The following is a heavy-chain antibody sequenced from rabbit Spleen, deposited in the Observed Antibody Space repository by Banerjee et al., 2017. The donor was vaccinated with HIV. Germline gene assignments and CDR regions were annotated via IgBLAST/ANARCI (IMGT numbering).Heavy chain of an antibody. V-gene: IGHV1S40*01. Sequence: QSLEESGGDLVKPGASLALTCKASGFTISSSYDMCWVRQAPGKGLEWIACIDGASSGSTFYASWAKGRFTISKTSSTTVDLKMTSLAAADTATYFCARFYAGYGDFGYAAMWGPGTLVTVS. J-gene: IGHJ4*01. CDR3: ARFYAGYGDFGYAAM. D-gene: IGHD7-1*01. CDR2: IDGASSGST. CDR1: GFTISSSYD.